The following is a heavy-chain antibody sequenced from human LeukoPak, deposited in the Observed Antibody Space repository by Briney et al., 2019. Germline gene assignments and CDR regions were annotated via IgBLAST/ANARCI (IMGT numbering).Heavy chain of an antibody. Sequence: PGRSLRLSCAASGFTFSSYAMHWVRQAPGKGLEWVAVISYDGSNKYYADSVKGRFTISRDNSKNTLYLQMNSLKTEDTAVYYCTTGVRSRDYDYVWGSRPSDYFYYGMDFWGQGTTVTVSS. D-gene: IGHD3-16*01. CDR1: GFTFSSYA. J-gene: IGHJ6*02. CDR2: ISYDGSNK. V-gene: IGHV3-30-3*01. CDR3: TTGVRSRDYDYVWGSRPSDYFYYGMDF.